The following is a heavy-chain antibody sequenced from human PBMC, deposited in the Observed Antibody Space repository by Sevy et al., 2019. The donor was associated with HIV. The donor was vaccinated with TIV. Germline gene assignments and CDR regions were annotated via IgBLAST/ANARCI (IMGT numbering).Heavy chain of an antibody. CDR2: ISAYNGNT. D-gene: IGHD3-3*01. Sequence: ASVKVSCKASGYTFTSYGISWVRQAPGQGLEWMGWISAYNGNTNYAQKLQGRVTMTTDTSTSTAYMELRSLRSDDTAMYYCAREGVSITIFGVVTPTDYYYYGMDVWGQGTTVTVSS. J-gene: IGHJ6*02. CDR1: GYTFTSYG. CDR3: AREGVSITIFGVVTPTDYYYYGMDV. V-gene: IGHV1-18*01.